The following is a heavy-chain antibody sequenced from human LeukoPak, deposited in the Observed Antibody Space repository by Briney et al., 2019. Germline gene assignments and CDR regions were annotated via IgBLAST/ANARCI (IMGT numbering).Heavy chain of an antibody. CDR3: AREAAAAVDY. V-gene: IGHV3-21*01. Sequence: GSLRLSCAASGFTFSSYSMNWVRQAPGKGLGWVSSISSSSSYIYYADSVKGRFTISRDNAKNSLYLQMNSLRAEDTAVYYCAREAAAAVDYWGQGTLVTVSS. CDR2: ISSSSSYI. J-gene: IGHJ4*02. D-gene: IGHD6-13*01. CDR1: GFTFSSYS.